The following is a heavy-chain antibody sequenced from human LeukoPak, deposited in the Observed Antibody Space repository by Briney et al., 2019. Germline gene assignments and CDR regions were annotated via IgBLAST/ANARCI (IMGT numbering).Heavy chain of an antibody. CDR3: ARDRAVLRFLEWPGSTVFDY. CDR1: GGTFSSYA. Sequence: GASVKVSCKASGGTFSSYAISWVRQAPGQGLEWMGRIIPILGIANYAQKFQGRVTITADKSTSTAYMELSSLRSEDTAVYYCARDRAVLRFLEWPGSTVFDYWGQGTLVTVSS. J-gene: IGHJ4*02. V-gene: IGHV1-69*04. D-gene: IGHD3-3*01. CDR2: IIPILGIA.